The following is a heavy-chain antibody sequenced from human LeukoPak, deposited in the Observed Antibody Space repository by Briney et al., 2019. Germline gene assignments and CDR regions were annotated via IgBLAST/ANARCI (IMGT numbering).Heavy chain of an antibody. J-gene: IGHJ4*02. D-gene: IGHD6-19*01. CDR1: GFTFSSFA. Sequence: GGSLRLSCAASGFTFSSFAMHWVRQAPGKGLEWVAFISNDGRYKYYADSAKGLFTISRDNSKNTLYLQMNSLRAEDTAVYYCARVVAGRYQELWGQGTLVAVSS. CDR3: ARVVAGRYQEL. V-gene: IGHV3-30*04. CDR2: ISNDGRYK.